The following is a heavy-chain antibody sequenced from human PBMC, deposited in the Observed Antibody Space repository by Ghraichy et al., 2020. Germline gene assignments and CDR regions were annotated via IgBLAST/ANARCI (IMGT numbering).Heavy chain of an antibody. Sequence: GGSLRLSCAASGFTFDDYAMHWVRQAPGKGLEWVSGISWNSGSIGYADSVKGRFTISRDNAKNSLYLQMNSLRAEDTALYYCAKARDDYVWGSYYDYWGQGTLVTVSS. V-gene: IGHV3-9*01. J-gene: IGHJ4*02. CDR1: GFTFDDYA. CDR3: AKARDDYVWGSYYDY. D-gene: IGHD3-16*01. CDR2: ISWNSGSI.